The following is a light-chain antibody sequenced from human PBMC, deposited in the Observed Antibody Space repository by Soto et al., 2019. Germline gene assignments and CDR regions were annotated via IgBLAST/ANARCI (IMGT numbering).Light chain of an antibody. Sequence: EIVLTQSPGTLSLSPGERVTLSCRASQSFSTNHLVWYQQKPGQAPRLLIYAASSRASGIPDRFSGSGSGTDFSLTISRLEPEDFAVYYCQQYGSSPYTFGQGTKLEIK. CDR1: QSFSTNH. J-gene: IGKJ2*01. CDR2: AAS. V-gene: IGKV3-20*01. CDR3: QQYGSSPYT.